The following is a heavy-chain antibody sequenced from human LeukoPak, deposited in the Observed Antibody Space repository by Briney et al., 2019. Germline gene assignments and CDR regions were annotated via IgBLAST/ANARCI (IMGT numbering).Heavy chain of an antibody. CDR2: TNQDGSQK. J-gene: IGHJ4*02. V-gene: IGHV3-7*03. CDR3: AAWGSGNY. Sequence: GGSLRLSCAASGFNFRDFWMNWIRRAPGKGLGWVANTNQDGSQKYYVDSVRGRFTISRDNAENLFYLQIDSLRVEDTAIYYCAAWGSGNYWGQGTLVTVSS. CDR1: GFNFRDFW. D-gene: IGHD7-27*01.